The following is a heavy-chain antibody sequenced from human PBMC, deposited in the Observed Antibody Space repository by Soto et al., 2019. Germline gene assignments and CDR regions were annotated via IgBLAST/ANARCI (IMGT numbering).Heavy chain of an antibody. Sequence: EVQLVESGGGLVQPGESLRLSCAASGFTFDYYWRHWVRQAPGKGLVWVSRVHSDGTTTTYADSVKGRFTISRDNARNTGSLQMSSLRAEDTAIYYCARGDRGGFDLWGHGTVVTVSS. V-gene: IGHV3-74*01. J-gene: IGHJ3*01. CDR1: GFTFDYYW. CDR3: ARGDRGGFDL. CDR2: VHSDGTTT. D-gene: IGHD3-10*01.